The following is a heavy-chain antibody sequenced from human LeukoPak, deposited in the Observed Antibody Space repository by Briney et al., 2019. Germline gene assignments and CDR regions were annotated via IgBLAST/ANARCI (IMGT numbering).Heavy chain of an antibody. CDR1: RGSICSDY. J-gene: IGHJ6*02. V-gene: IGHV4-59*08. CDR2: IYYSVRP. CDR3: AGLGYYYGMDV. Sequence: LETLSLTCVVPRGSICSDYWSWIRQPPGKGLGWIGYIYYSVRPTYNLGLKSRVTISVDTSKNQFSLKLSTVSGADTAVYYCAGLGYYYGMDVWGQGTMVTVSS.